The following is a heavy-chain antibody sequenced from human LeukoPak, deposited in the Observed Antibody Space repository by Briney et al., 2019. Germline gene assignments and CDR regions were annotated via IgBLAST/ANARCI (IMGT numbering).Heavy chain of an antibody. CDR2: IDMSATTI. CDR3: VRRGLIVTEYLER. Sequence: PGGSLRLSCAALGFTFSDYHMGWIRQAPGKGLEWVSYIDMSATTIYYADSVKGRFTISRDNAKNSLFLQMNSLRAEDTAVYYCVRRGLIVTEYLERWGQGTLVIVSS. CDR1: GFTFSDYH. J-gene: IGHJ1*01. D-gene: IGHD3-10*01. V-gene: IGHV3-11*01.